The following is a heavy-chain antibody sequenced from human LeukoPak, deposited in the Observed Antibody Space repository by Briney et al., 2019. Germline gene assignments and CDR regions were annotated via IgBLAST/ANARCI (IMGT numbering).Heavy chain of an antibody. CDR2: ISGNGGAT. J-gene: IGHJ4*02. CDR1: GFTFIRYA. CDR3: AKRPIVAASGPYFFDY. D-gene: IGHD2-15*01. Sequence: GGSLRLSCEASGFTFIRYAMNWVRQAPGKRLEWVSVISGNGGATYYADSVKGRFTISRDNAKHTLYLQMDSLRAEDTAVYYCAKRPIVAASGPYFFDYWGQGTLVAVSS. V-gene: IGHV3-23*01.